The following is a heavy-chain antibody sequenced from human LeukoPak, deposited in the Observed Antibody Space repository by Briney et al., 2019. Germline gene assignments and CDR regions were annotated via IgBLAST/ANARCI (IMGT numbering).Heavy chain of an antibody. J-gene: IGHJ4*02. CDR2: INNNNNP. CDR3: ARGKSGSYRARDY. Sequence: KAGGSLRLSCAASGFTVTRYAMSWVRQAPGEGLEWVAAINNNNNPYYADSVRGRFTISRDNAKNSLYLQMNSLRAEDTAVYYCARGKSGSYRARDYWGQGTLVTVPS. V-gene: IGHV3-21*01. D-gene: IGHD1-26*01. CDR1: GFTVTRYA.